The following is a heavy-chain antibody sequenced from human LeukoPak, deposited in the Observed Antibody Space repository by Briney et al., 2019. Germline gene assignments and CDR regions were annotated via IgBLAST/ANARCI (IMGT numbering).Heavy chain of an antibody. CDR3: AKDLLDIIDY. CDR1: GFTFSSYA. Sequence: GGTLRLSCAASGFTFSSYARRWDGQGQGKGREWVSAISGSGGSTYYADSVKGRFTISRDNSKNTLYLQMNSLRAEDTAVYYCAKDLLDIIDYWGQGTLVTVSS. J-gene: IGHJ4*02. D-gene: IGHD5-12*01. CDR2: ISGSGGST. V-gene: IGHV3-23*01.